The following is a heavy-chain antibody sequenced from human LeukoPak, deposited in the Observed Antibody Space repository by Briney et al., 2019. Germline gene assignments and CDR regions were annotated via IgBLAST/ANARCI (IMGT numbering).Heavy chain of an antibody. CDR3: ARRDCDGGGCFEFLSLAFDS. D-gene: IGHD2-15*01. V-gene: IGHV1-8*01. CDR2: MNPNSGNT. J-gene: IGHJ4*02. Sequence: ASVKVSCKTSGYTFTNYDINWVRQTAGQGLEWMGWMNPNSGNTGYAQKLQGRVTTTRNTSIMTAYMELTSLTFEDTAVYYCARRDCDGGGCFEFLSLAFDSWGQGSLVTVSS. CDR1: GYTFTNYD.